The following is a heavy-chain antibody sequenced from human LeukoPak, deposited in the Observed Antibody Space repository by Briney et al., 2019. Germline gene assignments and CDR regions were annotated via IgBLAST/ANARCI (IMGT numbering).Heavy chain of an antibody. CDR2: INHSGST. D-gene: IGHD6-19*01. CDR1: GGSFSGYY. J-gene: IGHJ4*02. Sequence: PSETLSLTCAVYGGSFSGYYWSWIRQPPGKGLEWIGEINHSGSTNYNPSLKSRVTISVDTSKNQFSLKLSSVTAADTAVYYCARGYSGWDYYFDYWGQGTLVTVSS. V-gene: IGHV4-34*01. CDR3: ARGYSGWDYYFDY.